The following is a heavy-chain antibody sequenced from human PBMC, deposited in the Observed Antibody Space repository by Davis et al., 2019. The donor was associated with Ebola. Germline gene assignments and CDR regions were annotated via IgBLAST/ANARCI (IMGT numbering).Heavy chain of an antibody. J-gene: IGHJ6*02. CDR1: GFAFSRYA. CDR3: ARPNCDAGSSCYYYGLYV. Sequence: PGGSLRLSCAASGFAFSRYAMGWIRQTPGKGLKWVSSISTGGRTLYYADSLKGRITLSRDNSNNTLYLQMNGLRADDTAVYFCARPNCDAGSSCYYYGLYVWGQGTTVTVSS. D-gene: IGHD2-8*01. V-gene: IGHV3-23*01. CDR2: ISTGGRTL.